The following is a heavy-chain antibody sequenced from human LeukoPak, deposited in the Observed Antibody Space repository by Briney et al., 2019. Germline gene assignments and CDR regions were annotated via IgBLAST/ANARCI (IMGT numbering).Heavy chain of an antibody. CDR3: AREKPYCSSTSCYTKPGFDY. J-gene: IGHJ4*02. CDR1: GYSFTSYW. Sequence: GESLKISCKGSGYSFTSYWIGWVRQMPGKGLEWMGIIYPGDSDTRYSPSFQGQVTSSADKSISTAYLPCTSLKASDTAMYYCAREKPYCSSTSCYTKPGFDYWGQGTLVTVST. D-gene: IGHD2-2*02. V-gene: IGHV5-51*01. CDR2: IYPGDSDT.